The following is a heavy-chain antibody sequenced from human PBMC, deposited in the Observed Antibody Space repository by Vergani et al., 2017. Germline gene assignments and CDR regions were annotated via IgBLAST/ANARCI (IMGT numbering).Heavy chain of an antibody. D-gene: IGHD3-10*01. Sequence: QVQLVESGGGVVQPGRSLRLSCAASGFTFSSYAMHWVRQAPGQGLEWVAVISYDGSNKYYADSVKGRFTISRDNSQNTLYLQMNSLRAEDTAVYYCARGLNRLLWFGELLLGDFDYWGQGTLVTVSS. CDR1: GFTFSSYA. V-gene: IGHV3-30-3*01. J-gene: IGHJ4*02. CDR3: ARGLNRLLWFGELLLGDFDY. CDR2: ISYDGSNK.